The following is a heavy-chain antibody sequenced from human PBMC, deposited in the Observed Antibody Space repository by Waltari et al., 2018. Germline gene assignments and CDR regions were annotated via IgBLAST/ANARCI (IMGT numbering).Heavy chain of an antibody. CDR3: ARRKGGTGGVWFDY. V-gene: IGHV4-38-2*01. CDR2: IYHSGST. J-gene: IGHJ4*02. CDR1: GYSISSGHY. Sequence: QVQLQESGPGLVKPSETLSLTCAVSGYSISSGHYWGWIRQPPGKGLEWIGSIYHSGSTYYNPSLKSRVTISVDTSKNQFSLKLSSVTAADTAVYYCARRKGGTGGVWFDYWGQGTLVTVSS. D-gene: IGHD2-8*02.